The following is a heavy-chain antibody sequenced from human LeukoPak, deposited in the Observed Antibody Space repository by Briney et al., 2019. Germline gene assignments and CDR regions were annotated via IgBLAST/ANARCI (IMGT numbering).Heavy chain of an antibody. Sequence: SGTLSLTCTVSGGSISSYYWSWIRQPPGKGLEWIGYISYSGSTNSNPSLNSRVTISLDTPKNQFSLKLSSVTAADTAVYYCARDQYYYGSGRRWFDPWGQGTLVTVSS. CDR3: ARDQYYYGSGRRWFDP. V-gene: IGHV4-59*01. CDR1: GGSISSYY. D-gene: IGHD3-10*01. J-gene: IGHJ5*02. CDR2: ISYSGST.